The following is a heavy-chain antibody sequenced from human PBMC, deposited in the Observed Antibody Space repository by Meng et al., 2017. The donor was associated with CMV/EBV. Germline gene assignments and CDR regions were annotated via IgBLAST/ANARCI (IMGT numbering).Heavy chain of an antibody. Sequence: GSLRLSCAVYGGSFSSYYWSWIRQPPGKGLEWIGYIYYSGSTNYNPSLKSRVTISVDTSKNQFSLKLSSVTAADTAVYYCARAVVVVPAATGWFDPWGQGTLVTVSS. D-gene: IGHD2-2*01. CDR2: IYYSGST. J-gene: IGHJ5*02. CDR1: GGSFSSYY. V-gene: IGHV4-59*01. CDR3: ARAVVVVPAATGWFDP.